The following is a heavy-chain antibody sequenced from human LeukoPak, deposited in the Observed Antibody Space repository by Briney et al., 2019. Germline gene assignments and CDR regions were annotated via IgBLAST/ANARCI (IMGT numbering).Heavy chain of an antibody. CDR3: ARTAMASSFDY. CDR2: VYYSGSA. Sequence: PSQTLSLTCAVSGGSINSSSYSWTWFRQPPGKTLEWIGYVYYSGSAYYNPSLKSRFTISVDTSKNHFSLKLSSVTAADTAVYYCARTAMASSFDYWGQGTLVTVSS. J-gene: IGHJ4*02. CDR1: GGSINSSSYS. V-gene: IGHV4-30-4*07. D-gene: IGHD5-18*01.